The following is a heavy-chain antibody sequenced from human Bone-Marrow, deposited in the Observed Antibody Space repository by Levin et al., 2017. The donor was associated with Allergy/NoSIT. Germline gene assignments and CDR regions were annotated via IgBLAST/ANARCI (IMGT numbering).Heavy chain of an antibody. V-gene: IGHV3-15*01. D-gene: IGHD2/OR15-2a*01. Sequence: GESLKISCVVSGFSFNNAWMSWVRQAPGKGLEWVGRIKGETDGGTIEYAAPVKDRFTISRDNSKNTVYLQMNSLKSEDTAVYYCITSDLRNWGQGTLVTVSS. J-gene: IGHJ4*02. CDR1: GFSFNNAW. CDR3: ITSDLRN. CDR2: IKGETDGGTI.